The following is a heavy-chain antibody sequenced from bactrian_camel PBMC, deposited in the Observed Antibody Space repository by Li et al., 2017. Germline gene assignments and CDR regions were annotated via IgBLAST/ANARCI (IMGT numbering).Heavy chain of an antibody. CDR3: AKADCGAGYCYTRGYEYNY. Sequence: HVQLVESGGGSVQAGGSLRLSCTAPGFTSNSCGMDRYRQAAGKQREWVSSISTDGSTSYADSVKGRFTISKDKAKDTVYLQMNSLKAEGTAMYYCAKADCGAGYCYTRGYEYNYWGQGTQVTVS. CDR1: GFTSNSCG. V-gene: IGHV3S55*01. D-gene: IGHD2*01. J-gene: IGHJ4*01. CDR2: ISTDGST.